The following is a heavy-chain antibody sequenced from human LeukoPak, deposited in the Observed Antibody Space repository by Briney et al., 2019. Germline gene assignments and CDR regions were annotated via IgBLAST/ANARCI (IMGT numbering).Heavy chain of an antibody. CDR3: ARRDDFDI. Sequence: PGGSLRLSCAASGFTFSSYSMNWVRQAPGKGLEWVSFISTSSTNVIYYADSVKGRFTTSRDDARNSLYLQMNSLRVEDTAIYYCARRDDFDIWGQGTLVTVSS. V-gene: IGHV3-48*04. CDR1: GFTFSSYS. CDR2: ISTSSTNVI. J-gene: IGHJ3*02.